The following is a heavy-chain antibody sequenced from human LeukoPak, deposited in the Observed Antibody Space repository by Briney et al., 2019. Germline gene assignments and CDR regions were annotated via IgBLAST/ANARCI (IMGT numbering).Heavy chain of an antibody. D-gene: IGHD6-13*01. V-gene: IGHV3-30*03. J-gene: IGHJ4*02. Sequence: PGGSLRLSCAASGFTFGSYGMHWVRQAPGKGLEWVAIISYDGSDKYYAESVKGRFTISRDNAKNTLYLQMNSLRADDTAVYYCAREPSTAAAGNGINYWGQGTLVTVSS. CDR2: ISYDGSDK. CDR3: AREPSTAAAGNGINY. CDR1: GFTFGSYG.